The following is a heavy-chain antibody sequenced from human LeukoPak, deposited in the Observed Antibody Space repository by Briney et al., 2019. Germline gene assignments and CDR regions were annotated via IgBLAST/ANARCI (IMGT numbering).Heavy chain of an antibody. CDR1: GFTFSSYW. CDR2: IKQDGSEK. V-gene: IGHV3-7*01. Sequence: GGSLRLSCAASGFTFSSYWMSWVRQAPGKGLAWVANIKQDGSEKYYVDSVKGRFTISRDNAKNSLYLQMNSLRAEDTAVYYCARDQSSTVTTFAFDIWGQGTMVTVSS. CDR3: ARDQSSTVTTFAFDI. D-gene: IGHD4-17*01. J-gene: IGHJ3*02.